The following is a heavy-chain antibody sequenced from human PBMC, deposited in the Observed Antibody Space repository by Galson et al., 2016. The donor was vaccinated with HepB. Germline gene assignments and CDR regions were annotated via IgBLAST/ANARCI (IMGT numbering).Heavy chain of an antibody. CDR1: GFTFSTYA. Sequence: SLRLSCAASGFTFSTYAMSWVRQTPQKGLEWVARIKPDGNEGYYVDSVKGRFTISRDNAKNSLYLQMNSLRVDDTAVYYCARGSGMSSVDWGQGTLVTVSS. CDR2: IKPDGNEG. CDR3: ARGSGMSSVD. V-gene: IGHV3-7*04. D-gene: IGHD3-3*01. J-gene: IGHJ4*02.